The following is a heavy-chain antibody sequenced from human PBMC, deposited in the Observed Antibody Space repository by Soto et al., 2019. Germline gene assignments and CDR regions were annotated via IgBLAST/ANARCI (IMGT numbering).Heavy chain of an antibody. CDR3: AKDSYSPYYYYGMDV. Sequence: GGSLRLSCAASGFTFDDYTMHWVRQAPGKGLEWVSLISWVGGSTYYADSVKGRFTISRDNSKNSLYLQMNSLRTEDTALYYCAKDSYSPYYYYGMDVWGQGTTVTVSS. CDR1: GFTFDDYT. CDR2: ISWVGGST. J-gene: IGHJ6*02. D-gene: IGHD4-4*01. V-gene: IGHV3-43*01.